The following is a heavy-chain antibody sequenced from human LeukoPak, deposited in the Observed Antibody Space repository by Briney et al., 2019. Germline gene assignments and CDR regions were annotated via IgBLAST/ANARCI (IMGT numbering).Heavy chain of an antibody. Sequence: GGSLRLSCAASGFTSSSYAMSWVRQAPGKGLEWVSAISGSGGSTYYADSVKGRFTISRDNSKNTLYLQMNSLRAEDTAVYYCAKGNYGDPRWVWYFDYWGQGTLVTVSS. CDR2: ISGSGGST. J-gene: IGHJ4*02. V-gene: IGHV3-23*01. CDR3: AKGNYGDPRWVWYFDY. CDR1: GFTSSSYA. D-gene: IGHD4-17*01.